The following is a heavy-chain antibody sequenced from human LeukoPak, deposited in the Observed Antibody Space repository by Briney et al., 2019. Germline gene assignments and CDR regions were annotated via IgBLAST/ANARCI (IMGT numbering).Heavy chain of an antibody. CDR1: GGSIRSGSYY. CDR3: ARQMASVYGSGSSNWFDP. CDR2: IYYSGST. D-gene: IGHD3-10*01. Sequence: PSQTLSLTCTASGGSIRSGSYYWSWIRQPAGKGLEWIGYIYYSGSTNYNPSLKSRVTISVDTSKNQFSLKLSSVTAADTAVYYCARQMASVYGSGSSNWFDPWGQGTLVTVSS. J-gene: IGHJ5*02. V-gene: IGHV4-61*09.